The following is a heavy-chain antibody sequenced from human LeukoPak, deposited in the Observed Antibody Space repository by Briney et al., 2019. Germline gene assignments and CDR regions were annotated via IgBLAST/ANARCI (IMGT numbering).Heavy chain of an antibody. CDR3: ARDISPDGYNTVLDY. V-gene: IGHV3-30*04. CDR2: ISYDGSNK. Sequence: GRSLRLSYAASGFTFSSYAMHWVRQAPGKGLEWVAVISYDGSNKYYAGSVKGRFTISRDNSKNTLYLQMNSLRAEDTAVYYCARDISPDGYNTVLDYWGQGTLVTVSS. CDR1: GFTFSSYA. D-gene: IGHD5-24*01. J-gene: IGHJ4*02.